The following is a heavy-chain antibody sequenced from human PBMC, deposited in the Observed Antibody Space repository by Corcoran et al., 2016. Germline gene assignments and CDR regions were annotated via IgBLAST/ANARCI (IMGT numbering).Heavy chain of an antibody. J-gene: IGHJ4*02. CDR1: GFIFSSYG. CDR3: ARRPGIMTMGIDY. V-gene: IGHV3-30*03. CDR2: ISYDGSDK. D-gene: IGHD3-10*01. Sequence: QVQLVESGGGVVQPGKSLRLSCVASGFIFSSYGMHWVRQAPGKGLEWVAVISYDGSDKYYADSVKGRFTISRDNSKNTLYLQMNSLSTEDTALYYCARRPGIMTMGIDYWGQGTLDTVSS.